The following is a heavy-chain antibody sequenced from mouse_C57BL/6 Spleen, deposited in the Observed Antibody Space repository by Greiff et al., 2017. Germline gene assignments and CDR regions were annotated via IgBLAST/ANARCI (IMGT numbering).Heavy chain of an antibody. CDR1: GFTFSSYA. J-gene: IGHJ3*01. D-gene: IGHD2-5*01. Sequence: EVQRVESGGGLVKPGGSLKLSCAASGFTFSSYAMSWVRQTPEKRLEWVATISDGGSYTYYPGNVKGRFTISRDNAKNNLYLQMSHLKSEDTAMYYCASGRGSNYWFAYWGQGTLVTVSA. V-gene: IGHV5-4*01. CDR3: ASGRGSNYWFAY. CDR2: ISDGGSYT.